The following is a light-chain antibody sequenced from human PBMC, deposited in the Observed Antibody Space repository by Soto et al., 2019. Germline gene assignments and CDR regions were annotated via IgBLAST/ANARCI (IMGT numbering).Light chain of an antibody. CDR2: EVS. CDR1: SSDVGDYKY. J-gene: IGLJ2*01. V-gene: IGLV2-8*01. CDR3: SSYAGSNNLRV. Sequence: QSALTQPPSASGSPGQSVTISCTGTSSDVGDYKYVSWYQQQPGKAPKLIIYEVSERPSGVPDRFSGSKSGNTASLTVSGLRAEDEAEYCCSSYAGSNNLRVFGGGTKVPVL.